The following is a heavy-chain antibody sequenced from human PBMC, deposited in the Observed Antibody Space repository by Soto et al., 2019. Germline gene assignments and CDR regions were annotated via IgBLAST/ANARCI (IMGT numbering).Heavy chain of an antibody. J-gene: IGHJ4*02. CDR1: GGSISSYY. Sequence: QVQLQESGPGLVKPSETLSLTCTVSGGSISSYYWSWIRQPPGKGLEWIGYIYYSGSTNYNPSLKSRVTISVDTSKNQFSLKLSSVTAADTAVYYCARGGIERAVVDYWGQGTLVTVSS. CDR3: ARGGIERAVVDY. V-gene: IGHV4-59*01. CDR2: IYYSGST. D-gene: IGHD1-1*01.